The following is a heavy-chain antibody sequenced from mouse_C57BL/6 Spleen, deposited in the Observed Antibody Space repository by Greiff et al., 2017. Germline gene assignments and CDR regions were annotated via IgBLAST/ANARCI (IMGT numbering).Heavy chain of an antibody. Sequence: QVQLQQSGAELVRPGASVTLSCKASGYTFTDYEMHWVKQTPVHGLEWIGAIDPETGGTAYKQKFKGKAILTADKSSSTAYMELRSLTSEDSAVYYCTSYLSFAYWGQGTLVTVSA. CDR3: TSYLSFAY. CDR2: IDPETGGT. J-gene: IGHJ3*01. V-gene: IGHV1-15*01. D-gene: IGHD6-2*01. CDR1: GYTFTDYE.